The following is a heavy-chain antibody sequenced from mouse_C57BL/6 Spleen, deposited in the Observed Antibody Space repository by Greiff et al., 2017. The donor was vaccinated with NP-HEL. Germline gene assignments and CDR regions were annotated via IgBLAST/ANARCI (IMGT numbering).Heavy chain of an antibody. J-gene: IGHJ2*01. D-gene: IGHD2-13*01. CDR1: GYTFTSYW. V-gene: IGHV1-69*01. CDR3: ARGNDCDVESGYFDY. CDR2: IDPSDSYT. Sequence: QVQLQQPGAELVMPGASVKLSCKASGYTFTSYWMHWVKQRPGQGLEWIGEIDPSDSYTNYNQKFKGKSTLTVDKSSSTAYLQLSSLTSEDSAVYECARGNDCDVESGYFDYWGQGTTLTVSS.